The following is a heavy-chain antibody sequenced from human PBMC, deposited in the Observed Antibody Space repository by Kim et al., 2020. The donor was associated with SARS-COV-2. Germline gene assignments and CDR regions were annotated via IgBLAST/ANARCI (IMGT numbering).Heavy chain of an antibody. J-gene: IGHJ6*03. Sequence: GGSLRLSCAPSGFTFSSFGMSWVRQAPGKGLEWVSAIRNSGDNTYHADSVKGRFTTSRDNSKNTLYLQMNSLRAEDTATYYCARRGREYYMDVWCKGTT. CDR2: IRNSGDNT. CDR3: ARRGREYYMDV. D-gene: IGHD3-16*01. V-gene: IGHV3-23*01. CDR1: GFTFSSFG.